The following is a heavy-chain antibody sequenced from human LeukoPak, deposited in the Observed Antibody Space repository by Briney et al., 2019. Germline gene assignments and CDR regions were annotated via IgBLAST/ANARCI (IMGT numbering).Heavy chain of an antibody. CDR1: GFTFSSYA. J-gene: IGHJ4*02. Sequence: GGSLRLSCSASGFTFSSYAMHWVRQAPGKGLEYVSAISSNGGSTYYADSVKGRFTISRDNSKNTLYLQMNSLRAGDTAVYYCARKTPGANPSDYWGQGTLVTVSS. CDR2: ISSNGGST. CDR3: ARKTPGANPSDY. V-gene: IGHV3-64*04. D-gene: IGHD1-26*01.